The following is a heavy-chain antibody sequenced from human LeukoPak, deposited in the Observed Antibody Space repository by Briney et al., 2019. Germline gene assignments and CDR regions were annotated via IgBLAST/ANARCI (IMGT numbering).Heavy chain of an antibody. D-gene: IGHD2-8*01. Sequence: GGSRRLSCAASGFTFSSYAMYWVRQAPGKGLEYVSAISSDGGSTYYANSVKGRFTIFRDNSKNTLYLQMGSLRAEDMAVYYCARSPYASYYYMDVWGKGTTVTVSS. CDR1: GFTFSSYA. CDR3: ARSPYASYYYMDV. J-gene: IGHJ6*03. CDR2: ISSDGGST. V-gene: IGHV3-64*01.